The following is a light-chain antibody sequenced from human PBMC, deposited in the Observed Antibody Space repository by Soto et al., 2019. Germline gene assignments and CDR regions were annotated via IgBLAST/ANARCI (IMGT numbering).Light chain of an antibody. J-gene: IGKJ4*01. CDR3: QQYDNLPFT. V-gene: IGKV1-33*01. Sequence: DIQMSQSPSSLSASVGDRVTITCQASQDISNYLNWYQHKPGKPPKLLIYDASNLETGVPLKFSGSKSGTAFTFTITSLQPENIETYYCQQYDNLPFTFGGGTKVEIK. CDR2: DAS. CDR1: QDISNY.